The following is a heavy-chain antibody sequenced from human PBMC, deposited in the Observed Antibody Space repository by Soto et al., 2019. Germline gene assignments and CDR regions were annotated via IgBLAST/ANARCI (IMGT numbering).Heavy chain of an antibody. CDR3: ARGTAVTSYYYGMDV. CDR2: IYYSGST. Sequence: NPSETLSLTCTVSGGSISSGGYYWSWIRQHPGKGLEWIGYIYYSGSTYYNPSLKSRVTISVDTSKNQFSLKLSSVTAADTAVYYCARGTAVTSYYYGMDVWGQGTTVTVSS. CDR1: GGSISSGGYY. J-gene: IGHJ6*02. D-gene: IGHD4-17*01. V-gene: IGHV4-31*03.